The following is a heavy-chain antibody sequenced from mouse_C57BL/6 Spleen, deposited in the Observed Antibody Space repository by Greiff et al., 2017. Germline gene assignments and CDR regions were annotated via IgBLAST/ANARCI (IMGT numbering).Heavy chain of an antibody. Sequence: QVQLQQPGAELVKPGASVTVSCKASGYTFTCYWMHWVKQRPGQGLEWIGRIHPSDSDTNYNQKFKGKATLAVDKSSSSAYMELSSLTSEDSAVYDCAHGLREGYFDVWGTGTTVTVSS. CDR1: GYTFTCYW. CDR2: IHPSDSDT. D-gene: IGHD1-1*01. J-gene: IGHJ1*03. CDR3: AHGLREGYFDV. V-gene: IGHV1-74*01.